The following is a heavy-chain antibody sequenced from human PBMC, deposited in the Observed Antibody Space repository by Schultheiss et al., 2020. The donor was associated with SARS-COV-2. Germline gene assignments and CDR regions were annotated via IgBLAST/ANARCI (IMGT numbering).Heavy chain of an antibody. Sequence: SETLSLTCTVSGGSISSYYWSWIRQPAGKGLEWIGRIYTSGSTNYNPSLKSRVTISVDTSKNQFSLKLSSVTAADTAVYYCARGSIRFLEWLAFDYWGQGSLVNVAS. CDR2: IYTSGST. D-gene: IGHD3-3*01. CDR1: GGSISSYY. V-gene: IGHV4-4*07. J-gene: IGHJ4*02. CDR3: ARGSIRFLEWLAFDY.